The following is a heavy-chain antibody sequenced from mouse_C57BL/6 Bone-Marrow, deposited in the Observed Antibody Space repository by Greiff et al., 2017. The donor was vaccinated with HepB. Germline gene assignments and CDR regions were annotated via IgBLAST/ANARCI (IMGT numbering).Heavy chain of an antibody. Sequence: QVQLQQPGAELVKPGASVKLSCKASGYTFTSYWMHWVKQRPGQGLERIGMIHPNSGSTNYNEKFKSKATLTVDKSSSTAYMQLSSLTSEDSAVYYCAREEGWLLLYAMDYWGQGTSVTVSS. CDR2: IHPNSGST. J-gene: IGHJ4*01. CDR1: GYTFTSYW. CDR3: AREEGWLLLYAMDY. V-gene: IGHV1-64*01. D-gene: IGHD2-3*01.